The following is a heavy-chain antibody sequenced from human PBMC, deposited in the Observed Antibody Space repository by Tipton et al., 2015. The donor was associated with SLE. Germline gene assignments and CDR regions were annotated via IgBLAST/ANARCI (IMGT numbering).Heavy chain of an antibody. CDR2: IYSGGST. CDR3: ARGQFPHRLCFDY. Sequence: SLRLSCAVSAFTVTSSYMAWVRQAPGKGLEWVSSIYSGGSTYYADFVKGRFTISRDNSKNTLYLQMSSLRVEDTAVYFCARGQFPHRLCFDYWGQGSLVTVSS. J-gene: IGHJ4*02. D-gene: IGHD1-14*01. CDR1: AFTVTSSY. V-gene: IGHV3-53*05.